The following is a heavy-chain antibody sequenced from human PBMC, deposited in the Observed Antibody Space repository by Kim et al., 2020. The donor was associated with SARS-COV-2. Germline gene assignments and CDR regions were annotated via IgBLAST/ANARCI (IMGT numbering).Heavy chain of an antibody. CDR1: GFSFDDYA. Sequence: GGSLRLSCAASGFSFDDYAMHWVRQVPGKGLEWVSGISWNSGSIAYADSVKGRFTVSRDNAKNSLYLQMDSLRPEDTAFYYCAKGVSTVTSYGMDVWGQGTTVTVSS. V-gene: IGHV3-9*01. CDR2: ISWNSGSI. D-gene: IGHD4-17*01. CDR3: AKGVSTVTSYGMDV. J-gene: IGHJ6*02.